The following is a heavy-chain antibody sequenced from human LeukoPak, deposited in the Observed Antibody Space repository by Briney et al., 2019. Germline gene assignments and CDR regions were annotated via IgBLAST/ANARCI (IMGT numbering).Heavy chain of an antibody. Sequence: SETLSLTCTVSGGSISSYYWSWIRQPPGKGLEWIAYISDIGSINYNPSFKSRVTISLDTSKNQFSLKLSSVTAADTAVYYCARHRRVNWFDPWGQGTLVTVSS. CDR3: ARHRRVNWFDP. CDR1: GGSISSYY. J-gene: IGHJ5*02. CDR2: ISDIGSI. V-gene: IGHV4-59*08.